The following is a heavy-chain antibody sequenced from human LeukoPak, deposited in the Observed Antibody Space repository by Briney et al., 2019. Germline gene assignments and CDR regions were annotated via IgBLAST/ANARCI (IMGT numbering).Heavy chain of an antibody. CDR1: GFTFSSYA. CDR2: ISSNGGST. J-gene: IGHJ5*02. CDR3: VKAGDYEYNWFDP. Sequence: GGSLRLSCSASGFTFSSYAMHWVRQAPGKGLEYVSAISSNGGSTYYADSVKGRFTISRDNSKNTLYLQMSSLRAEDTAVYYCVKAGDYEYNWFDPWGQGTLVTVSS. V-gene: IGHV3-64D*06. D-gene: IGHD4-17*01.